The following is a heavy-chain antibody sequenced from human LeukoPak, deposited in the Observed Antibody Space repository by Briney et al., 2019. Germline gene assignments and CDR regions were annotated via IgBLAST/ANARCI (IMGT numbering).Heavy chain of an antibody. CDR2: ISGSGSDT. J-gene: IGHJ4*02. D-gene: IGHD2-15*01. Sequence: PGGSLRLSCAASGFTFSSYAMHWVRQAPGRGLEWVSAISGSGSDTYYTDSVKGRFTISRDNSKNTLYVQMNSLRAEDTAVYYCAKEGYCSGDGCYSHFDYWGQGTLVTVSS. CDR1: GFTFSSYA. V-gene: IGHV3-23*01. CDR3: AKEGYCSGDGCYSHFDY.